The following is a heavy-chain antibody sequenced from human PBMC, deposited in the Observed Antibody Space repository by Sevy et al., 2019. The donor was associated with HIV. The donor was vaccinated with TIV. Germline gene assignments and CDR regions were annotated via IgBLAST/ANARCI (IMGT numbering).Heavy chain of an antibody. CDR3: ARAVLEISTWRSDY. CDR1: GFTFSSYR. CDR2: ISSNSGYI. V-gene: IGHV3-21*01. D-gene: IGHD1-1*01. J-gene: IGHJ4*02. Sequence: GGSLRLSCAASGFTFSSYRMTWVRQAPGKGLEWVSCISSNSGYINYADSVKVRFTISRDNAKNFLFLQMDSLRAEDTAVYYCARAVLEISTWRSDYWGQGTLVTVSS.